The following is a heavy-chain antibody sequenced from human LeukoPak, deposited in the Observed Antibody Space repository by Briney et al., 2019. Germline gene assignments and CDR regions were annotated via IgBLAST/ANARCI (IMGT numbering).Heavy chain of an antibody. Sequence: GGSLRLSCAASGFTFSSYGMNWVRQAPGKGLEWVSSISSSSGYIYYADSVKGRFTISRDNAKNSLYLQMNSLRAEDTAVYYCAELGITMIGGVWGKGTTVTISS. V-gene: IGHV3-21*01. CDR2: ISSSSGYI. CDR3: AELGITMIGGV. D-gene: IGHD3-10*02. CDR1: GFTFSSYG. J-gene: IGHJ6*04.